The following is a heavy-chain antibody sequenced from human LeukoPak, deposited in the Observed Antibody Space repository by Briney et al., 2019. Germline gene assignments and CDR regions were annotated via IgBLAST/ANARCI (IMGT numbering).Heavy chain of an antibody. Sequence: PGGSLRLSCTASGFNFGDYNMNWVRQAPGKGLEWVGYIRAKTHEGTADYAASVKGRFTISRDDSKSIAYLQMTGLDSEDTAVYYCTRGQLYPYGPEFDFWGQGTLVTVSS. CDR2: IRAKTHEGTA. CDR3: TRGQLYPYGPEFDF. V-gene: IGHV3-49*04. J-gene: IGHJ4*02. CDR1: GFNFGDYN. D-gene: IGHD3-10*01.